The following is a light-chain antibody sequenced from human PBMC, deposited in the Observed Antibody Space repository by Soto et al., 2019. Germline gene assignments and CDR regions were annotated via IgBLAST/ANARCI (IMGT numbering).Light chain of an antibody. J-gene: IGKJ1*01. CDR2: DGS. CDR1: QSVSGY. V-gene: IGKV3-11*01. CDR3: QQSDNWPPWT. Sequence: EIVLTQSPATLSLSPGERATLSCRASQSVSGYLAWYQQRPGQAPRLLIYDGSSRATGTPARFSGGGSGTDFTLTNSSLELEDFATYYCQQSDNWPPWTFGQGTKLEI.